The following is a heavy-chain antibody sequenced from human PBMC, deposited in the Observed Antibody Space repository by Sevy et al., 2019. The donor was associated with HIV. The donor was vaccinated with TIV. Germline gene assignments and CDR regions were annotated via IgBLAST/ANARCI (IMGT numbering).Heavy chain of an antibody. CDR1: GYTFTDYH. J-gene: IGHJ4*02. V-gene: IGHV1-2*02. CDR2: INPNSGGT. Sequence: ASVKVSCKASGYTFTDYHIHWVRQAPGQGLEWMGWINPNSGGTNFAKMLQGRVTMTRDTSISTAYMELSRLSSDDTAASYCARVAHGVPLWPPFDYWGQGTLVTVSS. D-gene: IGHD3-10*01. CDR3: ARVAHGVPLWPPFDY.